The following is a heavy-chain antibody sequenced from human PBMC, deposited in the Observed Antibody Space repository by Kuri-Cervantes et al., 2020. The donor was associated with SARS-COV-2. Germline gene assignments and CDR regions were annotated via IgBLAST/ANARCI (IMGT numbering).Heavy chain of an antibody. CDR3: ARTRSPRNIAVWYFDL. D-gene: IGHD6-19*01. CDR2: ISSSGSTI. CDR1: GFTFSSYE. J-gene: IGHJ2*01. Sequence: GESLKISCAASGFTFSSYEMNWVRQAPGKGLEWVSYISSSGSTIYYADSVKGRFTISRDNSKNTLYLQMNSLRAEDTAVYYCARTRSPRNIAVWYFDLWGRGTLVTVSS. V-gene: IGHV3-48*03.